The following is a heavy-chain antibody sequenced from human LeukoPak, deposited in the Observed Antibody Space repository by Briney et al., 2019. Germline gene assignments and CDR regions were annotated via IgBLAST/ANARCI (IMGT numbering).Heavy chain of an antibody. J-gene: IGHJ4*02. Sequence: SETLSLTCAVYGGSFSGYYWSWIRQPRGKGLEWIGEINHSGSTNYNPSLKSRVTISVDTSKNQFSLKLSSVTAADTAVYYCARGGLIHRQDIVVVPAATVPHFDYWGQGTLVTVSS. CDR1: GGSFSGYY. CDR3: ARGGLIHRQDIVVVPAATVPHFDY. CDR2: INHSGST. D-gene: IGHD2-2*01. V-gene: IGHV4-34*01.